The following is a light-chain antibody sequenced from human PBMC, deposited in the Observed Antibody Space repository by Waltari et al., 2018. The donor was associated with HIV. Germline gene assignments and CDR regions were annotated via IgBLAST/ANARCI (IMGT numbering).Light chain of an antibody. CDR2: LKRDGSH. CDR1: SGHTNYA. CDR3: QTWGTGIQV. J-gene: IGLJ3*02. Sequence: QLVLTQSPSASVSLGASVKLTCTLSSGHTNYAIAWHQQHPEKGPRYLMTLKRDGSHSKGDGIPDRFSGSSSGAERYLIISSLQSEDEADYYCQTWGTGIQVFGGGTKVTVL. V-gene: IGLV4-69*02.